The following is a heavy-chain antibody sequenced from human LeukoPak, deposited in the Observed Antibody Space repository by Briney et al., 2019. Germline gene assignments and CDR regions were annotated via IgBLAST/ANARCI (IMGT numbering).Heavy chain of an antibody. D-gene: IGHD4-11*01. CDR1: GFTFSSYA. CDR3: AKGSDYRNYYYYYMDV. CDR2: ISISGDSP. Sequence: GGSLRLSCAASGFTFSSYAMSWVRQTPGKGLEWVSGISISGDSPYYADSVKGRFTVSRDNSKNTLYLQMNSLRAEDTAVYSCAKGSDYRNYYYYYMDVWGKGTTVTVSS. V-gene: IGHV3-23*01. J-gene: IGHJ6*03.